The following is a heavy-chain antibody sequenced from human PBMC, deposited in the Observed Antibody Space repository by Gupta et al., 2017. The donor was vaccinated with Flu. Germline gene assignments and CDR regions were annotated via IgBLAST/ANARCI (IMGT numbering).Heavy chain of an antibody. CDR3: TSRVSYGSGSYYTFDY. Sequence: EVQLVASGGGSVQPGGSLKLSCAASGFPFSGPAMHWVRQASGKGLEWVGRIRSKANSYATAYAASVKGRFTISRDDSKNTAYLQMNSLKTEDTAVYYCTSRVSYGSGSYYTFDYWGQGTLVTVSS. J-gene: IGHJ4*02. CDR1: GFPFSGPA. CDR2: IRSKANSYAT. D-gene: IGHD3-10*01. V-gene: IGHV3-73*01.